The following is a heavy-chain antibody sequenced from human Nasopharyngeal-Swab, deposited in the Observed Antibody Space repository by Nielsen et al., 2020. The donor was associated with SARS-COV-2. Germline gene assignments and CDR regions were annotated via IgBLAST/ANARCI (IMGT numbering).Heavy chain of an antibody. CDR3: ARARRNCVVVSAFDY. V-gene: IGHV4-31*02. D-gene: IGHD2-21*02. Sequence: WLRQSPGAGLEWIGYIYYSGSTYYNPSLKSRVTISVDTSKNQFSLKLSSVTAADTAVYYCARARRNCVVVSAFDYWGQGTLVTVSS. CDR2: IYYSGST. J-gene: IGHJ4*02.